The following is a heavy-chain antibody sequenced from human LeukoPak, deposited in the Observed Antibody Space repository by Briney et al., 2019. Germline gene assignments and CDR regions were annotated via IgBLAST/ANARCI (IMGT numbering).Heavy chain of an antibody. Sequence: SQILSLTCTVSGGSISSGSYYWSWIRQPAGKGLEWIGRIYTSGSTNYNPSLKSRVTISVDTSKNQFSLKLSSVTAADTAVYYCAREGTKTTALGLDPWGQGTLVTVSS. D-gene: IGHD5-18*01. J-gene: IGHJ5*02. CDR3: AREGTKTTALGLDP. CDR2: IYTSGST. CDR1: GGSISSGSYY. V-gene: IGHV4-61*02.